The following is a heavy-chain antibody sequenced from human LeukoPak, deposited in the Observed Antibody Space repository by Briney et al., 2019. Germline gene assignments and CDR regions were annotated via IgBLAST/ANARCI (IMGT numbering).Heavy chain of an antibody. CDR2: IYYSGST. Sequence: SETLSLTCTVSGGSISSSSYYWSWIRQPPGKGLEWIGYIYYSGSTNYNPSLKSRVTISIDTSKNQFSLKLSSVTAADTAVYYCACSPGYSSGWAPGFGYWGQGTLVTVSS. CDR1: GGSISSSSYY. CDR3: ACSPGYSSGWAPGFGY. J-gene: IGHJ4*02. V-gene: IGHV4-61*01. D-gene: IGHD6-19*01.